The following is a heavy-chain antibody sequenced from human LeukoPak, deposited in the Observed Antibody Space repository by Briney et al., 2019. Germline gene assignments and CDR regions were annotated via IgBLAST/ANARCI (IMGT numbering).Heavy chain of an antibody. CDR2: MSHSGHT. CDR3: ARHGNYVFDY. Sequence: SETLSLACTVSGGSISSNAGYYWGWVRQPPGKGLEWIESMSHSGHTYYNPSLKSRVTTSTDTSKSQFSLRLSSVTAADTAVYYCARHGNYVFDYWGQGTLVTVSS. D-gene: IGHD3-16*01. CDR1: GGSISSNAGYY. J-gene: IGHJ4*02. V-gene: IGHV4-39*01.